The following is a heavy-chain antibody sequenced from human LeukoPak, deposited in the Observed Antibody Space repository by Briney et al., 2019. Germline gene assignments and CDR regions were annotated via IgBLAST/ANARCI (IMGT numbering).Heavy chain of an antibody. J-gene: IGHJ4*02. CDR2: IKQDGSEK. Sequence: GGSLRLSCAASGFTFSSYGMSWVRQAPGKGLEWVANIKQDGSEKYYVDSVKGRFTISRDNAKNSLYLQMNSLRAEDTAVYYCARDKIVAATNFDYWGQGTLVTVSS. D-gene: IGHD1-26*01. V-gene: IGHV3-7*01. CDR3: ARDKIVAATNFDY. CDR1: GFTFSSYG.